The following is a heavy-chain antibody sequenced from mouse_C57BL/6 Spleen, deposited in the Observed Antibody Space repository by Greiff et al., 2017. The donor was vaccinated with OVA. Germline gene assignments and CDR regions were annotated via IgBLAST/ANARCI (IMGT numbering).Heavy chain of an antibody. Sequence: EVKVEESGPGMVKPSQSLSLTCTVTGYSITSGYDWHWIRHFPGNKLEWMGYISYSGSTNYNPSLKSRISITHDTSKNHFFLKLNSVTTEDTATYYCARNYDYDGYFDVWGTGTTVTVSS. CDR3: ARNYDYDGYFDV. D-gene: IGHD2-4*01. V-gene: IGHV3-1*01. J-gene: IGHJ1*03. CDR2: ISYSGST. CDR1: GYSITSGYD.